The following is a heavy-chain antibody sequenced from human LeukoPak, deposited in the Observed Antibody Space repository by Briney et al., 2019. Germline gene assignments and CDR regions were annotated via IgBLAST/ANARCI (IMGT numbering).Heavy chain of an antibody. D-gene: IGHD2-2*01. CDR1: GYTFTSYG. Sequence: ASLKVSCKASGYTFTSYGISWGRQAPGQGLEWMGWISAYNGNTNYAQKLPGRVPMTTDTSTSTAYTKLRSLRSDDTAVYYCTYSSTSSPLYYYYGMDVWGQGTTVTVSS. CDR3: TYSSTSSPLYYYYGMDV. J-gene: IGHJ6*02. V-gene: IGHV1-18*01. CDR2: ISAYNGNT.